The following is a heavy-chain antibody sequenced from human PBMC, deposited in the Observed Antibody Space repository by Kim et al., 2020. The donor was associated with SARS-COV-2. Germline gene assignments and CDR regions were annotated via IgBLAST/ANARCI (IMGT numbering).Heavy chain of an antibody. V-gene: IGHV4-59*01. Sequence: SETLSLTCNVSGLSLGLSYWGWIRQSPGKGLEWLGHISHTGSAYYNPSLQSRVTISLDTSKSQFSPRLASVTGADTAVYFCARDLGYNSKYYVDWGQGT. D-gene: IGHD3-16*01. CDR1: GLSLGLSY. J-gene: IGHJ4*02. CDR3: ARDLGYNSKYYVD. CDR2: ISHTGSA.